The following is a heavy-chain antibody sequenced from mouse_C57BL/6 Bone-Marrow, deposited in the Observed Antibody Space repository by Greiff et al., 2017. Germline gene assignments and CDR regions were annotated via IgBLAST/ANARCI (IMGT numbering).Heavy chain of an antibody. Sequence: VKLVESGPGLVAPSQSLSITCTVSGFSLTSYAISWVRQPPGTGLEWLGVIWTGGGTNYNSALKSRLSISKDNSKSQVFLKMNSLQTDDTARYYCARNTAYLPWCAYGGQGTLVTVSA. D-gene: IGHD5-5*01. V-gene: IGHV2-9-1*01. CDR2: IWTGGGT. J-gene: IGHJ3*01. CDR3: ARNTAYLPWCAY. CDR1: GFSLTSYA.